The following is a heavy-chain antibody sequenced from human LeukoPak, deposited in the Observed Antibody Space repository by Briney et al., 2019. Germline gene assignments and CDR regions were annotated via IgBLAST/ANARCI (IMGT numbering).Heavy chain of an antibody. CDR3: ARDYYGSGSYSGYYFDY. V-gene: IGHV1-69*04. CDR2: IIPILGIA. CDR1: GGTFSSYA. D-gene: IGHD3-10*01. Sequence: SVKVSCKASGGTFSSYAISWVRQAPGQGLEWMGRIIPILGIANYAQKFQGRVTITADKSTSTAYMELSSLGSEDTAVYYCARDYYGSGSYSGYYFDYWGQGTLVTVSS. J-gene: IGHJ4*02.